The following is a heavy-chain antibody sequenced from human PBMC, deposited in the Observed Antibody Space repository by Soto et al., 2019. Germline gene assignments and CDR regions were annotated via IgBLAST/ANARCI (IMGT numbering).Heavy chain of an antibody. CDR1: GDSISSYY. Sequence: SETLSLTCTVSGDSISSYYWNWIRQPPGKGLEWIGYIYYTGSNNYNPSLKSRVTISVDTSKNQFSLKLSSVTAADTAVYYCAAGGGLPRYYWGQGTLVTVSS. CDR2: IYYTGSN. D-gene: IGHD5-12*01. CDR3: AAGGGLPRYY. J-gene: IGHJ4*02. V-gene: IGHV4-59*12.